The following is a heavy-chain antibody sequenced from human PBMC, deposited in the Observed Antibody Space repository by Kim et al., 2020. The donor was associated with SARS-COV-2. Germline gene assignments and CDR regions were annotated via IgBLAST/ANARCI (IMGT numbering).Heavy chain of an antibody. D-gene: IGHD2-2*01. Sequence: GGSLRLSCAASGFTFSNAWMSWVRQAPGKGLEWVGRIKSKTDGGTTDYAAPVKGRFTISRDDSKNTLYLQMNSLKTEDTAVYYCTTDSLTKGYCSSTSCYQVYYGMDVWGQGTTVTVSS. CDR1: GFTFSNAW. J-gene: IGHJ6*02. CDR2: IKSKTDGGTT. V-gene: IGHV3-15*01. CDR3: TTDSLTKGYCSSTSCYQVYYGMDV.